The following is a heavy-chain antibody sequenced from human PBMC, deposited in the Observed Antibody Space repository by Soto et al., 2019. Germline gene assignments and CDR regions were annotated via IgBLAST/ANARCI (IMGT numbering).Heavy chain of an antibody. CDR2: INAGNGNT. J-gene: IGHJ4*02. Sequence: ASVKVSCKASGYTFTSYAMHWVRQAPGQRLEWMGWINAGNGNTKYSQKFQGRVTITRETSASTAYMELSSLRSEDTAVYYCARGGPALRYFDWPVDYWGQGTLVTVSS. CDR1: GYTFTSYA. CDR3: ARGGPALRYFDWPVDY. V-gene: IGHV1-3*01. D-gene: IGHD3-9*01.